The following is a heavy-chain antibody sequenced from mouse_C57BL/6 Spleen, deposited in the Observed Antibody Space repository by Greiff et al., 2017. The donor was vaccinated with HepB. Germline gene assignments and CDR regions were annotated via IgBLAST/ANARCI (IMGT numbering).Heavy chain of an antibody. CDR2: IYPGDGDT. CDR1: GYAFSSYW. CDR3: ARRVITTVGAPLRAMDY. Sequence: VQLQQSGAELVKPGASVKISCKASGYAFSSYWMNWVKQRPGKGLEWIGQIYPGDGDTNYNGKFKGKATLTADKSSSTAYMQLSSLTSEDSAVYFCARRVITTVGAPLRAMDYWGQGTSVTVSS. J-gene: IGHJ4*01. V-gene: IGHV1-80*01. D-gene: IGHD1-1*01.